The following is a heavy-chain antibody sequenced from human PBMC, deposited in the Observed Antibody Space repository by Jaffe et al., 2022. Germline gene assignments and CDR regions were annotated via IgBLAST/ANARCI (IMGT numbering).Heavy chain of an antibody. D-gene: IGHD4-17*01. CDR2: IDPNGGRT. J-gene: IGHJ4*02. Sequence: QVQLVQSGAEVKTPGASVRVSCKASGYTFNSYYMQWMRQAPGQGLEWMGIIDPNGGRTTYAPKMQGRVIMTSDTSTATVYMDLSSLRSDDTAVYYCARAKYEMTTVEYWGQGTLVTVSS. CDR1: GYTFNSYY. V-gene: IGHV1-46*02. CDR3: ARAKYEMTTVEY.